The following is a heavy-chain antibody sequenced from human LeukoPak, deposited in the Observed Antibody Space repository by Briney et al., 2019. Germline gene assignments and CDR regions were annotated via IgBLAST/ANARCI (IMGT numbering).Heavy chain of an antibody. V-gene: IGHV3-23*01. CDR2: ISGSGGST. Sequence: GGSLRLSCAASGFTFSSYAMSWVRQAPGKGLEWVSAISGSGGSTYYADSVKGRFTISRDNSKNTLYLQMNRLRAEDTAVYYCAKAPRSSWYSWDYWGQGTLVTVSS. CDR3: AKAPRSSWYSWDY. D-gene: IGHD6-13*01. J-gene: IGHJ4*02. CDR1: GFTFSSYA.